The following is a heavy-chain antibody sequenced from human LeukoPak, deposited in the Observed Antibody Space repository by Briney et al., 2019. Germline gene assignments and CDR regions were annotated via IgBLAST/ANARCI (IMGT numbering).Heavy chain of an antibody. CDR3: ARQPNEYYYDSSGYYY. CDR1: GGSISSSSYY. Sequence: SETLSLTCTVSGGSISSSSYYWGWIRQPPGKGLEGIGSIYYSGSTYYNPSLKSRVTISVDTSKNQFSLKLSSVTAADTAVYYCARQPNEYYYDSSGYYYWGQGTLVTVSS. J-gene: IGHJ4*02. V-gene: IGHV4-39*01. D-gene: IGHD3-22*01. CDR2: IYYSGST.